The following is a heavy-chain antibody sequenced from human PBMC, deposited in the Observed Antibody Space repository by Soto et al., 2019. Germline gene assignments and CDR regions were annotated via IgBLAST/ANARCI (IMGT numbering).Heavy chain of an antibody. CDR1: GYSISSGYY. Sequence: SETLSLTCAVSGYSISSGYYWGWFRQPPGKGLEWIGSIYHSGSTYYNPSLKSRVTISVDTSKNQFSLKLSSVTAADTAVYYCARDGSSVNWFDPWGQGTLVTVS. CDR3: ARDGSSVNWFDP. CDR2: IYHSGST. J-gene: IGHJ5*02. D-gene: IGHD6-6*01. V-gene: IGHV4-38-2*02.